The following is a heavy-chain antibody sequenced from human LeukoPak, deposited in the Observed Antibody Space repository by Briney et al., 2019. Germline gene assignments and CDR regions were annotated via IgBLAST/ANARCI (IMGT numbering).Heavy chain of an antibody. Sequence: SETLSLTCAVYGGSFSGYYWSWIRQPAGKGLEWIGRIYTSGSTNYNPSLKSRVTISVDTSKNQFSLKLSSVTVADTAVYYCARDSRGYSSSWSSYYYYYMDVWGKGTTVTISS. D-gene: IGHD6-13*01. V-gene: IGHV4-4*07. J-gene: IGHJ6*03. CDR2: IYTSGST. CDR3: ARDSRGYSSSWSSYYYYYMDV. CDR1: GGSFSGYY.